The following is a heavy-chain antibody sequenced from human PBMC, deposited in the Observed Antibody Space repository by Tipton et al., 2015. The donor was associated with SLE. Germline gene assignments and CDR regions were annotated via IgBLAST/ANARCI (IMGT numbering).Heavy chain of an antibody. CDR1: GGSISSSSYY. CDR2: IYYSGST. V-gene: IGHV4-39*07. J-gene: IGHJ6*03. D-gene: IGHD7-27*01. CDR3: ARQLGMGYYYYMDV. Sequence: TLSLTCTVSGGSISSSSYYWGWIRQPPGKGLEWIGSIYYSGSTYYNPSLKSRVTISVDTSKNQFSLKLSSATAADTAVYYCARQLGMGYYYYMDVWGKGTTVTVSS.